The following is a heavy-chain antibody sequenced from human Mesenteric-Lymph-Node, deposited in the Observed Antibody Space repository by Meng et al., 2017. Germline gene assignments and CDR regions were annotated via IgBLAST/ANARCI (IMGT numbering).Heavy chain of an antibody. V-gene: IGHV1-46*01. CDR1: GYTFTSYA. CDR3: AREGNTAMREIDY. CDR2: INPSGGST. J-gene: IGHJ4*02. Sequence: QVQAVESGGEGKEPGDSVKVSCKASGYTFTSYAMHWVRQAPGQGLEWMGIINPSGGSTSYAQKFQGRVTMTRDTSTSTVYMELSSLRSEDTAVYYCAREGNTAMREIDYWGQGTLVTVSS. D-gene: IGHD5-18*01.